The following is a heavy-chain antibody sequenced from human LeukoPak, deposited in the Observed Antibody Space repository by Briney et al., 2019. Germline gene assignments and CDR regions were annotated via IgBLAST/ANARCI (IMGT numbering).Heavy chain of an antibody. CDR1: GGSISIYY. D-gene: IGHD5-24*01. J-gene: IGHJ4*02. CDR2: VYNSGST. Sequence: PSETLSLTCTVSGGSISIYYWSWIRQPPGKGLEWIGYVYNSGSTDYNPSLKSRVTISADTSKNQFSLELSSVIAADTAVYYCVRDRELNYWGQGILVTVSS. CDR3: VRDRELNY. V-gene: IGHV4-59*01.